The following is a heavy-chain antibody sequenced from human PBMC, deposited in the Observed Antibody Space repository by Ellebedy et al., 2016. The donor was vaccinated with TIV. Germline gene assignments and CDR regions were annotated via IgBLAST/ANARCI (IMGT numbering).Heavy chain of an antibody. CDR2: INTNTGNP. D-gene: IGHD2-15*01. V-gene: IGHV7-4-1*02. CDR3: AILAASSPFDH. CDR1: GYTFPTYA. J-gene: IGHJ4*02. Sequence: ASVKVSCKASGYTFPTYAMNWVRQPPGQGLEWRGWINTNTGNPTYAQGFTGRFVFALDTSVSTAYLQISSLKAEDTAVYYCAILAASSPFDHWGQGTLVTVSS.